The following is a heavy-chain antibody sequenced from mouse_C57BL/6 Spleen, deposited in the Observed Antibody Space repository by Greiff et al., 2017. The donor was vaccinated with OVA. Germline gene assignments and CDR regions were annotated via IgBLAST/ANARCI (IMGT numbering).Heavy chain of an antibody. CDR3: ARYCDRGRGYDLWD. J-gene: IGHJ1*03. CDR1: GYTFTSYG. CDR2: IYTGNGYT. D-gene: IGHD2-3*01. Sequence: EVQLQQSGAELARPGASVKMSCKTSGYTFTSYGINWVKQRPGQGLEWIGYIYTGNGYTEYNEKFKGKATLTADTSSSTAYMQLSSLTSEDTAIYYCARYCDRGRGYDLWDRGTGTTVTASA. V-gene: IGHV1-58*01.